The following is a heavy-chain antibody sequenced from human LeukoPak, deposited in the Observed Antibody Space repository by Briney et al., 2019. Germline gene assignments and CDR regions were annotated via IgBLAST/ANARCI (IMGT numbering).Heavy chain of an antibody. D-gene: IGHD4-17*01. CDR2: ISGSGGST. CDR3: AKGDDDYGDYYFDY. CDR1: GFTFSSYA. J-gene: IGHJ4*02. V-gene: IGHV3-23*01. Sequence: GGSLRLSCAASGFTFSSYAMSWVRQAPGKGLAWVSAISGSGGSTYYADSVKGRFTISRDNSKNTLYLQMNSLRAEDTAVYYCAKGDDDYGDYYFDYWGQGTLVTVSS.